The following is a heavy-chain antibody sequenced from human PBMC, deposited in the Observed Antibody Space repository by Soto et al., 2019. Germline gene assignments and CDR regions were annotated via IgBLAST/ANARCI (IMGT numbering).Heavy chain of an antibody. CDR2: IKSKTDGGTT. Sequence: GGSLRLSCAASGFTFSNAWMSWVRQAPGKGLEWVGRIKSKTDGGTTDYAAPVKGRFTISRDDSKNALYLQMNSLKTEDTAVYYCTTDYYYDSSGPWYGMDVWGQGTTVTVSS. J-gene: IGHJ6*02. CDR1: GFTFSNAW. D-gene: IGHD3-22*01. CDR3: TTDYYYDSSGPWYGMDV. V-gene: IGHV3-15*01.